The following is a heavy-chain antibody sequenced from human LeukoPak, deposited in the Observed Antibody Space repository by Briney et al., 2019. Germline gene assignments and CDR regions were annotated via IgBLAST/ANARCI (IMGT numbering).Heavy chain of an antibody. CDR1: GGSISSYY. CDR3: CLWLEEWLTGGSGAFDI. J-gene: IGHJ3*02. D-gene: IGHD3-3*01. Sequence: SETLSLTCTVSGGSISSYYWSWIRQPPGKGLEWIGYIYYSGSTNYNPSLKSRVTISVDTSKNQFSLKLSSVTAADTAVYHCCLWLEEWLTGGSGAFDIWGQGTMVTVSS. V-gene: IGHV4-59*01. CDR2: IYYSGST.